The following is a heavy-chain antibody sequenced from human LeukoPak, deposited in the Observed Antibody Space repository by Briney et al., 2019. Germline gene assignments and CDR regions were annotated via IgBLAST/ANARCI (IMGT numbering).Heavy chain of an antibody. D-gene: IGHD2-2*01. CDR3: ARDGRYCSSTSCYDAFDI. J-gene: IGHJ3*02. CDR1: GYTFTGYY. CDR2: INSNSGGT. Sequence: ASVKVSCKASGYTFTGYYMHWVRQAPGQGLEWMGWINSNSGGTNYAQKFQGRVTMTRDTSISTAYMELSRLRSDDTAVYYCARDGRYCSSTSCYDAFDIWGQGTMVTVSS. V-gene: IGHV1-2*02.